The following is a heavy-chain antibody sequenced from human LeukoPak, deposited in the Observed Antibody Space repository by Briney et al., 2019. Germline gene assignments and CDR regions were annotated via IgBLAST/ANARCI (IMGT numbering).Heavy chain of an antibody. CDR2: IYYSGST. Sequence: SETLSLTCTVSGGSISSSSFYWGWIRQPPGKGLEWIGSIYYSGSTYYNPSLKSRVTISVDTSKNQFSLKLSSVTAADTAVYYCARFPGGAEYRHYYYMDVWGKGTTVTVSS. CDR1: GGSISSSSFY. CDR3: ARFPGGAEYRHYYYMDV. J-gene: IGHJ6*03. D-gene: IGHD1-14*01. V-gene: IGHV4-39*07.